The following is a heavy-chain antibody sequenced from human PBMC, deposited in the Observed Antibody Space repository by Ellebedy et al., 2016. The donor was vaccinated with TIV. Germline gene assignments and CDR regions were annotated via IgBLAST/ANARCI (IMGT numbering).Heavy chain of an antibody. V-gene: IGHV3-7*01. CDR3: SVRPLAQDYLDL. J-gene: IGHJ4*02. CDR2: IKEDERQK. D-gene: IGHD5-12*01. Sequence: PGGSLRLSCAASGFTFNTHWMRWDRQAPGRGLEWVANIKEDERQKYYADSVKGRFTISRDNAKNSLFLQMDSLTSEDTAVYFCSVRPLAQDYLDLWGRGTLVTVSS. CDR1: GFTFNTHW.